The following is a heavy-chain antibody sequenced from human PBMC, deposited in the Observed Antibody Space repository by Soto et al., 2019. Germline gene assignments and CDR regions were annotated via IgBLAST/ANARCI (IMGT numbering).Heavy chain of an antibody. J-gene: IGHJ4*02. CDR1: GFTFSSYA. D-gene: IGHD3-22*01. V-gene: IGHV3-23*01. Sequence: GGSLRLACGASGFTFSSYAMSWVRQAPGKGLEGVSAISGSGGSTYYADSAKGRCTISRDKSKNTLYLQMNSLRAEDTAVYYCASFVVVITTGGYWGQGT. CDR2: ISGSGGST. CDR3: ASFVVVITTGGY.